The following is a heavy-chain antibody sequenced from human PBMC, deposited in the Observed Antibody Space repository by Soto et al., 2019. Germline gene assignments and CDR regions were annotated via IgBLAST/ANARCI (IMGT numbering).Heavy chain of an antibody. D-gene: IGHD6-6*01. CDR2: INAGNGNT. CDR3: ARDSSAQNYYYYMDV. Sequence: ASVKVSCKACGYTFTSYAMHSVRQAPGQRLEWMGWINAGNGNTKYSQKFQGRVTITRDTSASTAYMELSSLRSEDTAVYYCARDSSAQNYYYYMDVWGKGTTVTVSS. J-gene: IGHJ6*03. CDR1: GYTFTSYA. V-gene: IGHV1-3*01.